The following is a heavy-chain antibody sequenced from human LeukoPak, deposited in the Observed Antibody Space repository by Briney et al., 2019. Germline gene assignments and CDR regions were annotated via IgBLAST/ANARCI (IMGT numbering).Heavy chain of an antibody. Sequence: SETLSLTCTVSGGSISSYYWSWIRQPPGKGLEYIGYIYYSENTNYNPSLKSRVTISLDTSKNQFSLKLTSVTAADTAVYYCARVVSSSWEYYYYMDVWGKGTTVTISS. V-gene: IGHV4-59*01. CDR1: GGSISSYY. CDR3: ARVVSSSWEYYYYMDV. CDR2: IYYSENT. J-gene: IGHJ6*03. D-gene: IGHD6-13*01.